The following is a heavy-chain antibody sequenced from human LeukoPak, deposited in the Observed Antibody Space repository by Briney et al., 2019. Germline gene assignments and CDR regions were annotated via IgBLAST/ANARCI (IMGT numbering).Heavy chain of an antibody. CDR2: IYTRGST. Sequence: PSETLSLTCTVSGGSISSYYWSWIRQPPGKGLEWIGYIYTRGSTNYNPSLKSRVTISVDTSKNQFSLKLSSVTAADTAVYYCARGSWELQTFFDYWGQGTLVTVSS. D-gene: IGHD1-26*01. CDR3: ARGSWELQTFFDY. V-gene: IGHV4-4*09. J-gene: IGHJ4*02. CDR1: GGSISSYY.